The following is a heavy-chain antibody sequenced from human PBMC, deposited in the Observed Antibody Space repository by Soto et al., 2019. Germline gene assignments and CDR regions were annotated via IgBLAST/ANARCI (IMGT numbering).Heavy chain of an antibody. CDR3: ARLQYWYFDV. V-gene: IGHV4-31*03. CDR1: GGSISSYGFY. J-gene: IGHJ2*01. CDR2: TSYSGST. Sequence: QVQLQESGPGLVKPSQTLSLTCTVSGGSISSYGFYWSWIRQHPGKGLEWIGFTSYSGSTYYNSSLKSRVTISADTYKTQFSLRLSSVTAADTAGYYLARLQYWYFDVWGRGTLVTVSS. D-gene: IGHD1-1*01.